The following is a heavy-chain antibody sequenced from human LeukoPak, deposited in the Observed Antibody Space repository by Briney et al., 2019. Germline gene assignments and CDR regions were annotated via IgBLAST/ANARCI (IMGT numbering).Heavy chain of an antibody. CDR3: ARDQYDFWSGYSSYYFDY. D-gene: IGHD3-3*01. CDR1: GGSINSTYYY. V-gene: IGHV4-61*02. Sequence: SETLSLTCTVSGGSINSTYYYWSWIRQPAGKGLEWIGRIYTSGSTNYNPSLKSRVTISVDTSKNQFSLKLSSVTAADTAVYYCARDQYDFWSGYSSYYFDYWGQGTLVTVSS. J-gene: IGHJ4*02. CDR2: IYTSGST.